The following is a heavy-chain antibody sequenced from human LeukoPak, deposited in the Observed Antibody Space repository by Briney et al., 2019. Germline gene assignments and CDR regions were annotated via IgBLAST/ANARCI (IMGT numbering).Heavy chain of an antibody. Sequence: SETLSLTCAVSGYSISSGYYWGCIRQPPRKGLGGIGSIYHSGSTYYKPSLKSRVTISVDTAKNVFSLKLSSVTAADTAVYYCARHRSPKVVTPGFDYWGQGTLVTVSS. D-gene: IGHD4-23*01. J-gene: IGHJ4*02. CDR2: IYHSGST. V-gene: IGHV4-38-2*01. CDR1: GYSISSGYY. CDR3: ARHRSPKVVTPGFDY.